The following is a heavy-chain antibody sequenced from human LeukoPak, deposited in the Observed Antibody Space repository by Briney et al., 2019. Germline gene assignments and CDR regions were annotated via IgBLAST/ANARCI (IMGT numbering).Heavy chain of an antibody. Sequence: PGGSLRLSCAASGFTFSSYSMNWVRQAPGKGLEWVSSISSSSSYIYYADSVKGRFTISTDNAKNSLYLQMNSLRAEDTAVYYCARDGTYCSGGSCSVSMYYYYMDVWGKGTTVTVSS. CDR2: ISSSSSYI. CDR1: GFTFSSYS. V-gene: IGHV3-21*01. J-gene: IGHJ6*03. D-gene: IGHD2-15*01. CDR3: ARDGTYCSGGSCSVSMYYYYMDV.